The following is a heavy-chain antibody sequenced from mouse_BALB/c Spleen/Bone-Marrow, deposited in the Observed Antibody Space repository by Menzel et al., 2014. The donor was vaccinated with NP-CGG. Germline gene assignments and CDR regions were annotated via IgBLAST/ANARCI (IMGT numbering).Heavy chain of an antibody. CDR2: IDPANGNT. D-gene: IGHD2-10*01. V-gene: IGHV14-3*02. CDR1: GFNIKDTY. CDR3: ASSAYS. J-gene: IGHJ3*01. Sequence: EVKLVESGAELVKPGASVKLSCTASGFNIKDTYMHWVKQRPKQGLEWIGRIDPANGNTKYDPKFQGKPTITADTSSNTAYLQLSSLTSEDTAVYYCASSAYSWGQGTLVTVSA.